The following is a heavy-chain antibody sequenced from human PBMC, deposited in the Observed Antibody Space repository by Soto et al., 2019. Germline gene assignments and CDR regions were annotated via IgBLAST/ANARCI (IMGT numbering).Heavy chain of an antibody. J-gene: IGHJ3*02. CDR2: IIPIFGTA. V-gene: IGHV1-69*13. CDR3: ARDMGRSGAFDI. CDR1: GGTFSSYA. Sequence: ASVKVSCKASGGTFSSYAISWVRQAPGQGLEWMGGIIPIFGTANYAQKFQGRVTITADESTSTAYMELSSLRSEDTAVYYCARDMGRSGAFDIWGQGTMVTVSS. D-gene: IGHD2-15*01.